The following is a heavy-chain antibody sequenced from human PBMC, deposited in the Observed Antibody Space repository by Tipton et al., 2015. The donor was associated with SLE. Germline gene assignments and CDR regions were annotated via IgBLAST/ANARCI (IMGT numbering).Heavy chain of an antibody. D-gene: IGHD3-22*01. Sequence: LRLSCTVSGGSISSYYWSWIRQPPGKGLEWIGNIYYSGSTNYNPSLKSRVTISVDTSKNQFSLKLSSVTAADTAVYYCASTADYYDSSAQGAFDIWGQGTMVTVSS. CDR2: IYYSGST. V-gene: IGHV4-59*01. CDR3: ASTADYYDSSAQGAFDI. CDR1: GGSISSYY. J-gene: IGHJ3*02.